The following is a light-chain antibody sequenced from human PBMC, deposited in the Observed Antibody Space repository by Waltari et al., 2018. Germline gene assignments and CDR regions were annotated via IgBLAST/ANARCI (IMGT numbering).Light chain of an antibody. V-gene: IGLV8-61*01. Sequence: QTVVTQEPSFSVCPGGTVTLTCGLRSGSVSTSYYPSWYQQTPGQAPRTLIYSTNTRSSGVPDRFSGSILGNKAALTITGAQADDESDYYCVLYLGGGIWVFGGGTKLTVL. CDR3: VLYLGGGIWV. CDR1: SGSVSTSYY. CDR2: STN. J-gene: IGLJ3*02.